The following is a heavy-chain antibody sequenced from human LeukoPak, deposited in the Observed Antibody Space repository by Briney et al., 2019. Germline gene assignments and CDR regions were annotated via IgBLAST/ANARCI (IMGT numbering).Heavy chain of an antibody. CDR3: ARLHWGWNWYFDL. CDR2: LNTDGSST. D-gene: IGHD7-27*01. J-gene: IGHJ2*01. Sequence: GGSLRLSCEGSGFTFRNYWMYWVRQIPGKGLVWVSRLNTDGSSTTYADSVRGRFTISRDNSKNTLYLQMTNLRAEDTAVYFCARLHWGWNWYFDLWGRGTLVTVSS. V-gene: IGHV3-74*01. CDR1: GFTFRNYW.